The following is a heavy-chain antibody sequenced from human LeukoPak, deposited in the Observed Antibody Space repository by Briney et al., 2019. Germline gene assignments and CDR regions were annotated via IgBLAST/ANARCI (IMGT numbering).Heavy chain of an antibody. D-gene: IGHD3-22*01. V-gene: IGHV4-30-2*01. J-gene: IGHJ4*02. Sequence: PSETLSLTCAVSGGSISSGGYSWSWIRQPPGKGLEWIGYIYHSGSTYYNPSLKSRVTISVDRSKNQFSLKLGSVTAADTAVYYCAREYAVITTRYFDYWGQGTLVTVSS. CDR2: IYHSGST. CDR1: GGSISSGGYS. CDR3: AREYAVITTRYFDY.